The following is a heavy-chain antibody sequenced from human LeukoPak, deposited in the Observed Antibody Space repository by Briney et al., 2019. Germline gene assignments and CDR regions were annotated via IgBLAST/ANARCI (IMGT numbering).Heavy chain of an antibody. V-gene: IGHV3-7*05. CDR2: IKQDGSEK. Sequence: PGGSLRLFCATSGFTLSSFWMSWVRQAPGKGLEWVANIKQDGSEKYYVDSVKGRFTISRDNAKNSLYLQMNSLRAEDTAVYYCARARGWDIYDRSGYYGLVYWGQGTLVTVSS. CDR1: GFTLSSFW. D-gene: IGHD3-22*01. J-gene: IGHJ4*02. CDR3: ARARGWDIYDRSGYYGLVY.